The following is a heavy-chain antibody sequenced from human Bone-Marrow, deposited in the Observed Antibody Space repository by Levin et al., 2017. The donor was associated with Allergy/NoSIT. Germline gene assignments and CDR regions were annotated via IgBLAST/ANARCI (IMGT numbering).Heavy chain of an antibody. V-gene: IGHV3-21*01. J-gene: IGHJ2*01. Sequence: GGSLRLSCAASGFTFSSYSMNWVRQAPGKGLEWVSSISSSSSYIYYADSVKGRFTISRDNAKNSLYLQMNSLRAEDTAVYYCARALRHGDRGSHRGGGYFDLWGRGTLVTVSS. CDR3: ARALRHGDRGSHRGGGYFDL. CDR1: GFTFSSYS. D-gene: IGHD4-17*01. CDR2: ISSSSSYI.